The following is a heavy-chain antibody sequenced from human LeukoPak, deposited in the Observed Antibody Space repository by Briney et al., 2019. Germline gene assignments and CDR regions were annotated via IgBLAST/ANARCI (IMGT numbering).Heavy chain of an antibody. Sequence: GGSLRLSCEASGFTFRSHEMNWVRQAPGKGLEWVSYISGSGSTIYYTDSVKGRFTISRDNAKNSLYLQMNSLRAEDTAVYYCVRDPGISGTSYWGQGTLVTVSS. CDR2: ISGSGSTI. CDR1: GFTFRSHE. J-gene: IGHJ4*02. CDR3: VRDPGISGTSY. V-gene: IGHV3-48*03. D-gene: IGHD1-20*01.